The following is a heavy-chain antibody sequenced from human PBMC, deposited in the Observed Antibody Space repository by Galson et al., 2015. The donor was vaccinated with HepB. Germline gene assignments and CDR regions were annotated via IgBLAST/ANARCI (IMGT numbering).Heavy chain of an antibody. CDR3: ARVPQWLVGQFYYYYGMDV. Sequence: SLRLSCAVSGITFDIYAMSWVRQAPGKGLEWVSSINGRAENTYYADSVKGRFTISRDNAKNSLYLQMNSLRDEDTAVYYCARVPQWLVGQFYYYYGMDVWGQGTTVTVSS. J-gene: IGHJ6*02. CDR2: INGRAENT. CDR1: GITFDIYA. D-gene: IGHD6-19*01. V-gene: IGHV3-23*01.